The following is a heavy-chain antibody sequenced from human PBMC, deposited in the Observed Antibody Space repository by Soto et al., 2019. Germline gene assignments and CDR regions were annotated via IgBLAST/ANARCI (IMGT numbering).Heavy chain of an antibody. Sequence: QVQLVESGGGVVQPGRSLRLSCAASGFTLSSHGTHWVRQAPGKGLEWVAVLSHDGSNKFYAVSVEGRFTISRDDSKNTLYLQMNSLRAEDTAMYYCAKENTFADYWGQGTLVTVSP. D-gene: IGHD2-2*02. J-gene: IGHJ4*02. CDR1: GFTLSSHG. V-gene: IGHV3-30*18. CDR3: AKENTFADY. CDR2: LSHDGSNK.